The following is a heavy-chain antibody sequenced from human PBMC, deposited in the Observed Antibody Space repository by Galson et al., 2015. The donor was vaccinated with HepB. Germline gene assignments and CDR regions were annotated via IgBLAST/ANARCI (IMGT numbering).Heavy chain of an antibody. CDR2: ISTSGTAK. V-gene: IGHV3-48*01. CDR3: VRDFYTSNWTIDL. J-gene: IGHJ5*02. CDR1: GFTFRTYS. D-gene: IGHD1-20*01. Sequence: LRLSCAASGFTFRTYSMNWVRQAPGKGPEWVSYISTSGTAKYYADSVKGRFTISRDNAKNSLYLQINSLRAEDTAVFYCVRDFYTSNWTIDLWGQGSLVIVSA.